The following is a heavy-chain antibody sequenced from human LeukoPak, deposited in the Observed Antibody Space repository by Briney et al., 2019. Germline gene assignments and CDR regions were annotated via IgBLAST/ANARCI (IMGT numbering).Heavy chain of an antibody. Sequence: SETLSLTCTVSGGSISSYYWSWIRQPPGKGLEWIGYIYYSGSTNYNPSLKSRVTISVDTSENQFSLKLSPVTAADTAVYYCARHRGELLHRWFDPWGQGTLVTVSS. CDR3: ARHRGELLHRWFDP. J-gene: IGHJ5*02. CDR2: IYYSGST. CDR1: GGSISSYY. V-gene: IGHV4-59*08. D-gene: IGHD1-26*01.